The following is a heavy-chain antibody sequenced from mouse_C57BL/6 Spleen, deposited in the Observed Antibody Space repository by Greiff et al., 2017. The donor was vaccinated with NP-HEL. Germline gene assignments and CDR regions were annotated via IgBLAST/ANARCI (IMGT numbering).Heavy chain of an antibody. CDR3: AHFYYDYDRSFAY. J-gene: IGHJ3*01. V-gene: IGHV1-18*01. Sequence: EVQLQQSGPELVKPGASVKIPCKASGYTFTDYNMDWVKQSHGKSLEWIGDINPNNGGTIYNQKFKGKATLTVDKSSSTAYMELRSLTSEDTAVYYCAHFYYDYDRSFAYWGQGTLVTVSA. CDR2: INPNNGGT. D-gene: IGHD2-4*01. CDR1: GYTFTDYN.